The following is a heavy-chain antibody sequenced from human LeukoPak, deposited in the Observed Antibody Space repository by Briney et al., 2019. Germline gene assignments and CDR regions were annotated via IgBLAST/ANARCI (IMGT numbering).Heavy chain of an antibody. CDR1: GGSISSSTHY. V-gene: IGHV4-39*01. J-gene: IGHJ4*02. D-gene: IGHD3-10*01. CDR3: TGHRLSSTSGEGPTFFDF. CDR2: VNYGGTT. Sequence: SETLFLTCTVSGGSISSSTHYWGWIRQPPEKGLEWIGSVNYGGTTYSNPSLKSRVTISLDTSKTQFSLKLNSVTAADTAMYYCTGHRLSSTSGEGPTFFDFWGQGTLVTVSS.